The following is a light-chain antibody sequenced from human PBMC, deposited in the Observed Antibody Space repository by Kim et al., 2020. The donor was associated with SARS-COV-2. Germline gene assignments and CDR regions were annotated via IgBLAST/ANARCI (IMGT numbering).Light chain of an antibody. CDR1: KLGDKY. J-gene: IGLJ3*02. CDR2: QDS. Sequence: SVSPGQTASITCSGDKLGDKYACWYQQKPGQSPVLVIYQDSKRPSGIPERFSGSNSGNTATLTISGTQAMDEADCYCQAWDSSSWVFGGGTQLTVL. V-gene: IGLV3-1*01. CDR3: QAWDSSSWV.